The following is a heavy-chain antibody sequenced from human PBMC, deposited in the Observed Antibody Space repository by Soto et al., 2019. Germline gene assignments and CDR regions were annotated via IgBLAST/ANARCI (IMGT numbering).Heavy chain of an antibody. J-gene: IGHJ4*02. D-gene: IGHD6-19*01. CDR1: GYTVTDYA. CDR3: ARGHSGWYYLGDN. CDR2: ITPGNGKT. V-gene: IGHV1-3*01. Sequence: QVHLVQSGAEVKKPGASVKVSCKASGYTVTDYAIYWVRQAPGQSLEWMGWITPGNGKTRYPEKFQGRVTITWDTSATTAYMELSSLRSEDTAVYYCARGHSGWYYLGDNWGQGTLVTVSS.